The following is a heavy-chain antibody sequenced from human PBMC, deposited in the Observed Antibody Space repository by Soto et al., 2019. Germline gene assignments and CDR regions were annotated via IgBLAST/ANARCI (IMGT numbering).Heavy chain of an antibody. CDR1: GFTFSSYG. V-gene: IGHV3-30*18. Sequence: GGSLRLSCAASGFTFSSYGMHWVRQAPGKGLEWVAVISYDGSNKYYADSVKGRFTISRDNSKNTLYLQMNSLRAEDTAVYYSANQERDSSSPMNSYYYMDVWGKGTTVTVSS. CDR2: ISYDGSNK. J-gene: IGHJ6*03. CDR3: ANQERDSSSPMNSYYYMDV. D-gene: IGHD6-6*01.